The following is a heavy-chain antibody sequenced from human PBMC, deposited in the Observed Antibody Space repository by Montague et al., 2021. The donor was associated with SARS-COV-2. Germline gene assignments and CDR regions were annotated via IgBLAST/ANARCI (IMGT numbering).Heavy chain of an antibody. J-gene: IGHJ4*02. CDR1: GGFISSGNW. V-gene: IGHV4/OR15-8*02. Sequence: SETLSLTCAVSGGFISSGNWWSWVRQPPGKGLEWSGEIFHSGAASYNPSLKSRLTISMDNSKNEFSLKLNSVTAADTAMYYCARDFVAAVPDRFDSWGQGVLVTISS. CDR3: ARDFVAAVPDRFDS. D-gene: IGHD6-13*01. CDR2: IFHSGAA.